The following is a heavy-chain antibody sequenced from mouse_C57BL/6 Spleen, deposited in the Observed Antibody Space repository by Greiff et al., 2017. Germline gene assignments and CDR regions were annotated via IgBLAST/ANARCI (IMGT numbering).Heavy chain of an antibody. Sequence: DVQLVESGGGLVKPGGSLKLSCAASGFTFSSYAMSWVRQTPEKRLEWVATISDGGSYTYYPDNVKGRFTISRDNAKNTLYLQMSHLKSEDTAMYYCARFTTVVASYFDYWGQGTTLTVSS. V-gene: IGHV5-4*01. CDR2: ISDGGSYT. CDR1: GFTFSSYA. J-gene: IGHJ2*01. CDR3: ARFTTVVASYFDY. D-gene: IGHD1-1*01.